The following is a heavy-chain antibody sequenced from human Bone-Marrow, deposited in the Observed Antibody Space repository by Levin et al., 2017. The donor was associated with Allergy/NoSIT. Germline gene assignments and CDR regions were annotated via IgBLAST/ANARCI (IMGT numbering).Heavy chain of an antibody. J-gene: IGHJ6*02. CDR3: ARGLKGAAAGRKYYYGMDG. Sequence: SETLSLTCAVYGGSFSGYYWSWIRQPPGKGLEWIGEINHSGSTNYNPSLKSRVTISVDTSKNQFSLKLSSVTAADTAVYYCARGLKGAAAGRKYYYGMDGWGQGTTVTVSS. CDR2: INHSGST. D-gene: IGHD6-13*01. V-gene: IGHV4-34*01. CDR1: GGSFSGYY.